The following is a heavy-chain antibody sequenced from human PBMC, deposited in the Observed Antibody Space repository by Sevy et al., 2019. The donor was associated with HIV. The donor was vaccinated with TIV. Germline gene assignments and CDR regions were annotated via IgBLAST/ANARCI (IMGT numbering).Heavy chain of an antibody. Sequence: GGSLRLSCAACGFTFSSYEMNWVRQAPGKGLEWVSYISSSGSTIYYADSVKGRFTISRDNAKNSLYLQMNSLRAEDTAVYYCASIVGFAELLSDYYYGMDVWGQGTTVTVSS. CDR1: GFTFSSYE. V-gene: IGHV3-48*03. CDR2: ISSSGSTI. J-gene: IGHJ6*02. CDR3: ASIVGFAELLSDYYYGMDV. D-gene: IGHD3-10*01.